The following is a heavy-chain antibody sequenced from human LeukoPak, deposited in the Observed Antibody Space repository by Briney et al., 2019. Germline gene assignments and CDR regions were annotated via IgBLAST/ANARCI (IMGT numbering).Heavy chain of an antibody. CDR2: ISYDGSNK. CDR3: ARSHIVVVTAITRNSKPLDY. CDR1: GFTFSSYA. D-gene: IGHD2-21*02. V-gene: IGHV3-30-3*01. J-gene: IGHJ4*02. Sequence: GGSLRLSCAASGFTFSSYAMHWVRQAPGKGLEWVAVISYDGSNKYYADSVKGRFTISRDNSKNTLYLQMNSLRAEDTAVYYCARSHIVVVTAITRNSKPLDYWGQGTLVTVSS.